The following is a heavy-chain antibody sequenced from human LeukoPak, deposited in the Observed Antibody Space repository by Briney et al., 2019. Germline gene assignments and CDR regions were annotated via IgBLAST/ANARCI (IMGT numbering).Heavy chain of an antibody. D-gene: IGHD3-22*01. V-gene: IGHV3-23*01. CDR2: ISGSGGST. CDR3: AREGDSSGPSVGLDY. J-gene: IGHJ4*02. Sequence: PGGSLRLSCAASGFTLSSYALSWVRQAPGKGLEWVSAISGSGGSTYHADSVKGRFTISRDDAKNTLDLQMNSLRDEDTAVYYCAREGDSSGPSVGLDYWGQGTLVTVSS. CDR1: GFTLSSYA.